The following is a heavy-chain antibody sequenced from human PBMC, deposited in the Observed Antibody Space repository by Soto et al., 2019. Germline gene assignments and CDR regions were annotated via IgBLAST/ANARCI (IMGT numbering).Heavy chain of an antibody. Sequence: SETLSLTCTVSGGSISSYYWSWIRQPPGKGLEWIGYIYYSGSTNYNPSLKSRVTISVDTSKNQFSLKLSSVTAADTAVYYCARVSDSSGYYVYFQHWGQGTLVTVS. CDR2: IYYSGST. V-gene: IGHV4-59*08. CDR1: GGSISSYY. CDR3: ARVSDSSGYYVYFQH. J-gene: IGHJ1*01. D-gene: IGHD3-22*01.